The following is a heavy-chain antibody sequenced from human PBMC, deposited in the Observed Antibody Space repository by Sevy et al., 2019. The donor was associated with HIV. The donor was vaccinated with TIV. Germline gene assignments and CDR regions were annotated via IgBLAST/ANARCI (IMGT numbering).Heavy chain of an antibody. CDR1: GGSFSGYY. CDR2: INHSGST. J-gene: IGHJ3*02. D-gene: IGHD2-2*01. CDR3: ARGVRRYCSSTSCYEFLRGRLAFDI. Sequence: SETLSLTCAVYGGSFSGYYWSWIRQPPGKGLEWIGEINHSGSTNYNPSLKSRVTISVDTSKNQFSLKLSSVTAADTAVYYCARGVRRYCSSTSCYEFLRGRLAFDIWGQGTMVTVSS. V-gene: IGHV4-34*01.